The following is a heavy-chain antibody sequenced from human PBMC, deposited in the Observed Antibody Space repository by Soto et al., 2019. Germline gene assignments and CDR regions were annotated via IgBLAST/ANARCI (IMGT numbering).Heavy chain of an antibody. D-gene: IGHD2-21*02. V-gene: IGHV4-34*01. CDR1: GGVVSSGIYY. J-gene: IGHJ3*02. CDR3: ARVERGTAISVVDAFDI. Sequence: QVQLQQWGAGLLKPSETLSLTCAGYGGVVSSGIYYWSWTRQPPGKALEWIVAISHCGGPHFNPSLKSRPTISVDTSKNQLSLKMSSVPAADTALYYCARVERGTAISVVDAFDIWGPGTMITVSS. CDR2: ISHCGGP.